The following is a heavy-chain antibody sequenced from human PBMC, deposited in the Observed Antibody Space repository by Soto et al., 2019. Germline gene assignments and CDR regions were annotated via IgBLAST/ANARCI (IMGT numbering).Heavy chain of an antibody. Sequence: QAQLVQSGAEVKKPGASVRVSCKTSGYPFTDYFIHWVRQAPGQGLEWMGIISLYHHSTSYAQKFQGRLTVTADTSTTTVYMDLSSLTSEDSAVYYCARGFPYDFVRSLDSWGQGTLVTVSS. J-gene: IGHJ4*02. CDR1: GYPFTDYF. V-gene: IGHV1-46*01. D-gene: IGHD3-16*01. CDR3: ARGFPYDFVRSLDS. CDR2: ISLYHHST.